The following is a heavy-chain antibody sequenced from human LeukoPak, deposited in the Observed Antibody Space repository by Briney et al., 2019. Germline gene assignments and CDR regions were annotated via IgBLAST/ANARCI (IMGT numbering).Heavy chain of an antibody. Sequence: PSETLSLTCAVSGGSFSGYYWTWIRQPPGKGLEWIGEIDHSGSANYNPSLMSRVTISLDTSKNHFSLNLSSVTAADTAVYYCARGQGTVTTHWGQGTLVTVSS. CDR1: GGSFSGYY. J-gene: IGHJ4*02. D-gene: IGHD4-11*01. CDR3: ARGQGTVTTH. CDR2: IDHSGSA. V-gene: IGHV4-34*01.